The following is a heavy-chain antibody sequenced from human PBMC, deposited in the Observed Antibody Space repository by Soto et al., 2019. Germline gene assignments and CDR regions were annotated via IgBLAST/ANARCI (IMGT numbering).Heavy chain of an antibody. Sequence: ASVKVSCKASGGTFSSYAISWVRQAPGQGLEWMGGIIPIFGTANYAQKFQGRVTITADESTSTAYMELSSLRSEDTAVYYCARADIATTVTTSFDYWGQGTPVTVSS. CDR1: GGTFSSYA. CDR3: ARADIATTVTTSFDY. V-gene: IGHV1-69*13. CDR2: IIPIFGTA. J-gene: IGHJ4*02. D-gene: IGHD4-17*01.